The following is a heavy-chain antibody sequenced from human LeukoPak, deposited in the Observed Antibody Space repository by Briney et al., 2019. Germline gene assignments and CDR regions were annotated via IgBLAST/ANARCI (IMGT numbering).Heavy chain of an antibody. CDR1: GFTFSSYE. Sequence: PAGSLRLSCAASGFTFSSYEMNWVRQAPGKGLEWVSYISSSGSTIYYADSVRGRFTISRDNSKSTLSLQVNSLRAEDTAIYYCATYRQVLLPFESWGQGTLVTVSS. J-gene: IGHJ4*02. CDR3: ATYRQVLLPFES. V-gene: IGHV3-48*03. D-gene: IGHD2-8*02. CDR2: ISSSGSTI.